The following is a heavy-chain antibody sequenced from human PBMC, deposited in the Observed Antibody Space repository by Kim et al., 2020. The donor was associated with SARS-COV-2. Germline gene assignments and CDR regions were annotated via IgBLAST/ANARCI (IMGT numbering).Heavy chain of an antibody. Sequence: GGSLRLSCAASGFTFSSYSMNWVRQAPGKGLEWVSSISSSSSYIYYADSVKGRFTISRDNAKNSLYLQMNSLRAEDTAVYYCARDRYYGSGSRIWYYYSMDVWGQRTTVTVSS. CDR1: GFTFSSYS. CDR3: ARDRYYGSGSRIWYYYSMDV. V-gene: IGHV3-21*01. J-gene: IGHJ6*02. CDR2: ISSSSSYI. D-gene: IGHD3-10*01.